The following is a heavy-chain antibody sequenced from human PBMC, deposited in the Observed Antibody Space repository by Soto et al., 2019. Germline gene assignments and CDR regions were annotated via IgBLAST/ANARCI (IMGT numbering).Heavy chain of an antibody. Sequence: SETLSLTCTVSGGSISSYYWSWIRQPPGKGLEWIGYIYYSGSTNYNPSLKSRVTISVDTSKNQFSLKLSSVTAADTAVYYCARTSSGWYPSIDYWGQGTLVTVS. J-gene: IGHJ4*02. CDR2: IYYSGST. D-gene: IGHD6-19*01. CDR3: ARTSSGWYPSIDY. CDR1: GGSISSYY. V-gene: IGHV4-59*08.